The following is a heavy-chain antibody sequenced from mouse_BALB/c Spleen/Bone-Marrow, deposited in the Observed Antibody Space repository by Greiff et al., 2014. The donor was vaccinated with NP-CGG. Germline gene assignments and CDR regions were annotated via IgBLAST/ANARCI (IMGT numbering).Heavy chain of an antibody. V-gene: IGHV1-9*01. CDR3: ARWGYGSSYVGYFDV. CDR2: ILPGSGST. D-gene: IGHD1-1*01. CDR1: GYTFSRYW. J-gene: IGHJ1*01. Sequence: QVQLKESGAELMKPGASVKISCKATGYTFSRYWIEWVKQRPGHGLEWIGEILPGSGSTNYNEKFKGKVTFTADTSSNTAYMQLSSLTSEDSAVYYCARWGYGSSYVGYFDVWGAGTTVTVSS.